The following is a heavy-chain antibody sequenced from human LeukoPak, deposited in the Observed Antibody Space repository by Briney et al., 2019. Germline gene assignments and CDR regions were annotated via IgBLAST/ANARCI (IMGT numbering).Heavy chain of an antibody. D-gene: IGHD6-19*01. CDR2: IKQDGSQK. V-gene: IGHV3-7*05. CDR1: GFTFSNFW. J-gene: IGHJ4*02. CDR3: VAGTTY. Sequence: GGPLRLSCAASGFTFSNFWMTWVRQAPGKGLEWVAIIKQDGSQKYYVDSVKGRFTISRDNARNSLYLQMNSLRAEDTAVYWAVAGTTYWGQGALVTVSS.